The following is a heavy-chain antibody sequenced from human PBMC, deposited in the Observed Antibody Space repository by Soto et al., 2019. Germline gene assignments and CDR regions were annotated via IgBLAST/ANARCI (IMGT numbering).Heavy chain of an antibody. Sequence: SETLSLTCTVSGGSISSYYWSWIRQPPGKGLEWIGYIYYSGSTNYNPSLKSRVTISVDTSKNQFSLKLSSVTAADTAVYYCVRAHSGSYPPSTFDYCGQGTLVTVSS. CDR1: GGSISSYY. V-gene: IGHV4-59*01. CDR2: IYYSGST. D-gene: IGHD1-26*01. CDR3: VRAHSGSYPPSTFDY. J-gene: IGHJ4*02.